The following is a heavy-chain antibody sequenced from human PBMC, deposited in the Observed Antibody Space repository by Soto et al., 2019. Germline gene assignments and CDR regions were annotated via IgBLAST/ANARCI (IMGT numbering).Heavy chain of an antibody. Sequence: EVQLVESGGGLIQPGGSLRLSCAVSGFAVGANYISWVRQAPGQGLEWVSIIYTDDTSYYADSVKGRFTFSRDKSNHTLYLQMDSQRLDDTAVYYCVIVSCPLPDNWFDPWGQGTLVTVSS. CDR1: GFAVGANY. CDR2: IYTDDTS. J-gene: IGHJ5*02. CDR3: VIVSCPLPDNWFDP. V-gene: IGHV3-53*01. D-gene: IGHD6-6*01.